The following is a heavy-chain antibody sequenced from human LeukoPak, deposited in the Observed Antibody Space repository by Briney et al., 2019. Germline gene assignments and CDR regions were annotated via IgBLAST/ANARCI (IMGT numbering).Heavy chain of an antibody. CDR3: AKDYYDFWSRLDY. D-gene: IGHD3-3*01. Sequence: GGSLRLSCAASGFTFSSYAMSWVRQAPGKGLEWVSAVSGSGGSTYYADSVKGRFTISRDNSKNTLYLQMNSLRAEDTAVYYCAKDYYDFWSRLDYWGQGTLVTVSS. J-gene: IGHJ4*02. CDR1: GFTFSSYA. V-gene: IGHV3-23*01. CDR2: VSGSGGST.